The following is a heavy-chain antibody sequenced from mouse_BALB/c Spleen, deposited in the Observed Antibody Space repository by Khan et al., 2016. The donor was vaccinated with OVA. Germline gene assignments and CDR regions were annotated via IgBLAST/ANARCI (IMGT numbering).Heavy chain of an antibody. J-gene: IGHJ2*01. V-gene: IGHV3-2*02. D-gene: IGHD1-2*01. Sequence: VRLQQSGPGLVKPSQSLSLTCTVTGYSITSGYGWNWIRQFPGNKLEWMGYISYSGSTNYNPSLKSRISITRDTSKNRFFLQLNSVTTEDTATYYCARTARIKYWGQGTTLTVSS. CDR2: ISYSGST. CDR1: GYSITSGYG. CDR3: ARTARIKY.